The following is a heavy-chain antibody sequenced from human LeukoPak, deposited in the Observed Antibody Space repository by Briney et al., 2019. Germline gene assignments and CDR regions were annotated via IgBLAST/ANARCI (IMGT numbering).Heavy chain of an antibody. D-gene: IGHD2-21*01. V-gene: IGHV4-61*09. J-gene: IGHJ5*02. CDR3: ARGVYDRSILGDWFDP. CDR1: GGSISSGTYY. Sequence: SQTLSLTCTVSGGSISSGTYYWNWVRQPAGKGLEWIGHIHSSGSSRYNPSLKSRVTISLDTSKNRFSLRLTSVTAADMAVYYCARGVYDRSILGDWFDPWGQGTLVTVTS. CDR2: IHSSGSS.